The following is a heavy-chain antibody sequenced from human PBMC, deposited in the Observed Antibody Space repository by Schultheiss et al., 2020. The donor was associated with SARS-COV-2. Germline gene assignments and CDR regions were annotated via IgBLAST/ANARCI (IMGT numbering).Heavy chain of an antibody. CDR2: IYHSGST. Sequence: SETLSLTCAVSGYSISSGYYWGWIRQPPGKGLEWIGSIYHSGSTNYNPSLKSRVTISVDTSKNQFSLKLSSVTAADTAVYYCARVGLWFGVLNGGDWFDPWGQGTLVTVSS. J-gene: IGHJ5*02. D-gene: IGHD3-10*01. V-gene: IGHV4-38-2*01. CDR1: GYSISSGYY. CDR3: ARVGLWFGVLNGGDWFDP.